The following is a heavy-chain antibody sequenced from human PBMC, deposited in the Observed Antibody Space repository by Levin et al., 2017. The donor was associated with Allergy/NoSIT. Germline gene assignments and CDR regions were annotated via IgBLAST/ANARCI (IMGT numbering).Heavy chain of an antibody. CDR3: ARDLWTMVRGVRLNYFDY. D-gene: IGHD3-10*01. J-gene: IGHJ4*02. V-gene: IGHV3-11*01. CDR2: ISSSGSTI. CDR1: GFTFSDYY. Sequence: PGGSLRLSCAASGFTFSDYYMSWIRQAPGKGLEWVSYISSSGSTIYYADSVKGRFTISRDNAKNSLYLQMNSLRAEDTAVYYCARDLWTMVRGVRLNYFDYWGQGTLVTVSS.